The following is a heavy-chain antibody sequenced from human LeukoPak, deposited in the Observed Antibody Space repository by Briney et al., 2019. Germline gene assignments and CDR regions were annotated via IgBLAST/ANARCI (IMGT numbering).Heavy chain of an antibody. D-gene: IGHD1-26*01. Sequence: SETLSLTCTVSGGSISSYYWSWIRQPPGKGLEWIGYIYYSGSTNCNPSLKSRVTISVDTSKNQFSLKLSSVTAADTAVYYCARSNLGYFDYWGQGTLVTVSS. V-gene: IGHV4-59*08. J-gene: IGHJ4*02. CDR3: ARSNLGYFDY. CDR1: GGSISSYY. CDR2: IYYSGST.